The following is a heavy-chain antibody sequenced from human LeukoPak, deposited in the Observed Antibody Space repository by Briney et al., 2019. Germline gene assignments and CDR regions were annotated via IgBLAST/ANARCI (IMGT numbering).Heavy chain of an antibody. D-gene: IGHD3-10*01. CDR3: ARALGSGSYYQAY. V-gene: IGHV1-2*02. CDR1: GYTFTSYD. J-gene: IGHJ4*02. Sequence: ASVKVSCKASGYTFTSYDINWVRQAPGQGLEWMGWINLNSGATGSAQKFQGSVTMTRDTSISTAYMELSRLRSDGTAVFYCARALGSGSYYQAYWGQGTLVTVSS. CDR2: INLNSGAT.